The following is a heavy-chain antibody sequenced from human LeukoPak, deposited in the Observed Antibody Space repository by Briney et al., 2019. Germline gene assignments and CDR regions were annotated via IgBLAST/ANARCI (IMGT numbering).Heavy chain of an antibody. CDR1: GGTFSSYA. CDR2: IIPIFGTA. Sequence: GASVTVSCTASGGTFSSYAISWVRQAPGQGLEWMGGIIPIFGTANYAQKFQGRVTITADESTSTAYMELSSLRSEDTAVYYCAEGRYDSSGYPFWSFDYWGQGTLVTVSS. CDR3: AEGRYDSSGYPFWSFDY. J-gene: IGHJ4*02. D-gene: IGHD3-22*01. V-gene: IGHV1-69*13.